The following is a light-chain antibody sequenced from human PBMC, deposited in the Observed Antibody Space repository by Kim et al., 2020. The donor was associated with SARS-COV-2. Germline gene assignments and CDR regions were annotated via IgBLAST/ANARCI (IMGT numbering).Light chain of an antibody. J-gene: IGLJ2*01. Sequence: KTVTISGTRSSGSIASNYVQWYQQRPGSAPTTVIYEDNQRPSGVPDRFSGSIDSSSNSASLTISGLKTEDEADYYCQSYDSSKNVVFGGGTQLTVL. V-gene: IGLV6-57*03. CDR3: QSYDSSKNVV. CDR2: EDN. CDR1: SGSIASNY.